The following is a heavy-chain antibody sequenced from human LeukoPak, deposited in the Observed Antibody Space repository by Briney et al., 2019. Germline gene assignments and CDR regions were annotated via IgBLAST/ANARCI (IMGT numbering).Heavy chain of an antibody. CDR1: GNTFTSFG. CDR2: ISAYNGNT. J-gene: IGHJ5*02. V-gene: IGHV1-18*01. Sequence: ASVTVSCKASGNTFTSFGISWVRQAPGQGLEWMGWISAYNGNTNYAHNLQGRVTMTTDTSTSTAYMELRSLRSDDTAVYYCARDPGSFLSSSGWLNWFDPWGQGTLVTVSS. CDR3: ARDPGSFLSSSGWLNWFDP. D-gene: IGHD6-19*01.